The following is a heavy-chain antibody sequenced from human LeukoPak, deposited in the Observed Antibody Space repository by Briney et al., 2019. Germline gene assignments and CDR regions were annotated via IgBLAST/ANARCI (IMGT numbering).Heavy chain of an antibody. J-gene: IGHJ4*02. CDR3: TRLWSTDCNGGSCPHQPNY. CDR2: IYYSGRT. D-gene: IGHD2-15*01. Sequence: SETLSLTCTVSGYSISSSAYHWGWIRQPPGKGLEWIGSIYYSGRTFYNLSLKSRVTISVGTSKNQFSLNLRSVTAADTALYYCTRLWSTDCNGGSCPHQPNYWGQGTLVTVSS. V-gene: IGHV4-39*01. CDR1: GYSISSSAYH.